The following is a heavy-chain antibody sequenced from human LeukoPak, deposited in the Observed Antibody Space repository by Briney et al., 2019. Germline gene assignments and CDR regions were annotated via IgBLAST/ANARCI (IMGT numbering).Heavy chain of an antibody. Sequence: PSETLSLTCTVSGGSISSRSHCWGWIRQPPGKGLEWIGTMFYSGSTYYNPSLKSRVTISVDTSKNQFSLKLSSVTAADTAVYYCASIQPPFDYWGQGTLVTVSS. CDR1: GGSISSRSHC. CDR2: MFYSGST. CDR3: ASIQPPFDY. J-gene: IGHJ4*02. V-gene: IGHV4-39*07. D-gene: IGHD5-18*01.